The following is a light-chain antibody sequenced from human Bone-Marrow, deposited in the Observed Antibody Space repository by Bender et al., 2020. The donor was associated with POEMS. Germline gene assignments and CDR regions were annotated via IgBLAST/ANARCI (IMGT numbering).Light chain of an antibody. V-gene: IGLV2-14*01. CDR2: EVS. Sequence: QSALTQPASVSGSPGQSITISCTGTSSDIGSYDYVSWYQQHPGKAPKLVIYEVSKRPSGVSNRFSGSKSGNTASLTISGLQAEDESDYYCSAYAGSNNLGVFGGGTKLTVL. CDR1: SSDIGSYDY. CDR3: SAYAGSNNLGV. J-gene: IGLJ3*02.